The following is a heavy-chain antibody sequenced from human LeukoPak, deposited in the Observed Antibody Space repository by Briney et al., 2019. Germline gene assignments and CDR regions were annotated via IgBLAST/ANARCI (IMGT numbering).Heavy chain of an antibody. CDR3: ARNLGPFDV. CDR2: IADAGT. D-gene: IGHD3-16*01. J-gene: IGHJ3*01. Sequence: GGSLRLSCAASGFTFNDFAMTWVRQAPGKGLEWVSNIADAGTYYADSVKGRLIISRDNSKNMLYLQLNSLRADDTAMYYCARNLGPFDVRGHGTMVTVSS. CDR1: GFTFNDFA. V-gene: IGHV3-23*01.